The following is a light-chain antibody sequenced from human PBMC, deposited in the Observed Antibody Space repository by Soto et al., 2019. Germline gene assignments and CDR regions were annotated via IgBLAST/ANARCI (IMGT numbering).Light chain of an antibody. CDR3: LHSYSTPPS. Sequence: DIPMTQSPSSLSASVGDRVTITCRASQNIGTYLSWYQHIPGKPPKFLISGASNLQSGVPSRFSGIGAGTDFTLTISSLQPEDFATYYCLHSYSTPPSCGGGTRLEIK. J-gene: IGKJ4*01. V-gene: IGKV1-39*01. CDR1: QNIGTY. CDR2: GAS.